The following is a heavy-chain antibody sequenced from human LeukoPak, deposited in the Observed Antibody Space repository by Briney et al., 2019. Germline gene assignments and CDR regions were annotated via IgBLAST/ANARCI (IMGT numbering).Heavy chain of an antibody. V-gene: IGHV6-1*01. CDR3: ARGANSTFDI. CDR2: TYAGSS. Sequence: SQTLSLTCAISGDSVSRGAVACNWIRQSPSRGLEWLGRTYAGSSQYAPSLRNRITISPDTSRNQFSLQLNSVTPGDTALYYCARGANSTFDIWGQGTVVTVSS. D-gene: IGHD4-23*01. CDR1: GDSVSRGAVA. J-gene: IGHJ3*02.